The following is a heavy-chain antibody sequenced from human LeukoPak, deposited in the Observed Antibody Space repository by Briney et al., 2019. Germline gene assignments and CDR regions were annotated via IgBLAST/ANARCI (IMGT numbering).Heavy chain of an antibody. V-gene: IGHV3-23*01. J-gene: IGHJ4*02. CDR1: GFTLSTYA. CDR2: TSSSDAGT. Sequence: PGGSLRLSCAASGFTLSTYAMSWVRQTPGKGLEWVAATSSSDAGTYHADSVKGRFTISRDNSKNTPYLQMNSLRAEDTAVYYCAKGGYSSGWYVFDYWGQGTLVTVSS. D-gene: IGHD6-19*01. CDR3: AKGGYSSGWYVFDY.